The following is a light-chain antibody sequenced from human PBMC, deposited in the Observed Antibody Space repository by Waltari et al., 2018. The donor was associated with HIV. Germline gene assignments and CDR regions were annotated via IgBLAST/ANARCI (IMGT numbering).Light chain of an antibody. Sequence: QSVLTQPPSASGPPGQRVTISCSGSSSTLGLNVVNWYQQLPGTAPKLVSHRYNQRPAGVPARLSGSKSGTSASLGISGLQAEDECDYFCAAWDDSLNAYVFGSGTLVSVL. CDR3: AAWDDSLNAYV. CDR2: RYN. J-gene: IGLJ1*01. V-gene: IGLV1-44*01. CDR1: SSTLGLNV.